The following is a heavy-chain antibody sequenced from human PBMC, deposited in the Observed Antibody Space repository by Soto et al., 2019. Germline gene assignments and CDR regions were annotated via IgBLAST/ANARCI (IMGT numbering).Heavy chain of an antibody. CDR1: GGTFSSYA. D-gene: IGHD6-13*01. Sequence: SVKVSCKASGGTFSSYAISWVRQAPGQGLEWMGGIIPIFGTANYAQKFQGRVTITADESTSTAYMELSSLRSEDTAVYYRARDLEGPAAAAGTNYYYGMDVWGQGTTVTVSS. J-gene: IGHJ6*02. CDR3: ARDLEGPAAAAGTNYYYGMDV. CDR2: IIPIFGTA. V-gene: IGHV1-69*13.